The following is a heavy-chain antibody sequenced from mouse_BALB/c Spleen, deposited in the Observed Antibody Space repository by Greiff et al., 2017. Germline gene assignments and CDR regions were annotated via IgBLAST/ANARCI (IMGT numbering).Heavy chain of an antibody. CDR2: ISSGGGST. J-gene: IGHJ2*01. Sequence: EVKLVESGGGLVKPGGSLKLSCAASGFAFSSYDMSWVRQTPEKRLEWVAYISSGGGSTYYPDTVKGRFTISRDNAKNTLYLQMSSLKSEDTAMYYCTSQSEIDYWGQGTTLTVSS. CDR3: TSQSEIDY. CDR1: GFAFSSYD. V-gene: IGHV5-12-1*01.